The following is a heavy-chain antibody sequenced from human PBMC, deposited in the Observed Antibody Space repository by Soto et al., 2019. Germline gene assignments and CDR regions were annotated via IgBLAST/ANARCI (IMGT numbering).Heavy chain of an antibody. CDR1: GGSFSGYY. V-gene: IGHV4-34*01. Sequence: SETLCLTCAVYGGSFSGYYWSWIRQPPGKGLEWIGEINHSGSTNYNPSLKSRVTISVDTSKNQFSLKLSSVTAADTAVYYCASRTITMVRGVIYYYYGTELWGHGTNVT. CDR2: INHSGST. D-gene: IGHD3-10*01. CDR3: ASRTITMVRGVIYYYYGTEL. J-gene: IGHJ6*02.